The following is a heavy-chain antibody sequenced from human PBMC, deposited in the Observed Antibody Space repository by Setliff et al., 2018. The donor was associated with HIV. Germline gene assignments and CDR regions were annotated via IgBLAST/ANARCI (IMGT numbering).Heavy chain of an antibody. Sequence: PSETLSLTCSVSGYSINNGYYWGRIRQPPGKGLEWVATIYQTGNTYYSPSLKSRVTVSMDMSRNQFSVKLNSATAADTAVYYCARQAWHYDRDGYFIDYWGQGMLVTVSS. J-gene: IGHJ4*02. V-gene: IGHV4-38-2*02. D-gene: IGHD3-22*01. CDR1: GYSINNGYY. CDR2: IYQTGNT. CDR3: ARQAWHYDRDGYFIDY.